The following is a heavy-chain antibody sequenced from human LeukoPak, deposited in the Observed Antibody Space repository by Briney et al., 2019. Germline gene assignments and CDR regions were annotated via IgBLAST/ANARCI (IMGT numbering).Heavy chain of an antibody. V-gene: IGHV3-21*01. CDR1: GFTFSSYS. CDR3: ANARGPAASYYYYYYYMDV. D-gene: IGHD2-2*01. Sequence: GGSLRLSCAASGFTFSSYSMNWVRQAPGKGLEWVSSISSSSSYIYYADSVKGRFTISRDNAKNSLYLQMNSLRAEDTAVYYCANARGPAASYYYYYYYMDVWGKGTTVTVSS. CDR2: ISSSSSYI. J-gene: IGHJ6*03.